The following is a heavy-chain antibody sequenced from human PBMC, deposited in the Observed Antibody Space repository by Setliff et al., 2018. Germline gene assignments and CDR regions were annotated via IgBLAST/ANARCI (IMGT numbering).Heavy chain of an antibody. D-gene: IGHD3-9*01. Sequence: ASVKVSCKASGYTFTSYGISWVRQAPGQGLEWMGWISAYNGNTNYAQKLQGRVTMTTDTSTSTAYMELRSLISDDKAVYYCSRAVTYYDSLTGQHHYDAFDIWGQGTMVTVSS. V-gene: IGHV1-18*01. CDR1: GYTFTSYG. J-gene: IGHJ3*02. CDR3: SRAVTYYDSLTGQHHYDAFDI. CDR2: ISAYNGNT.